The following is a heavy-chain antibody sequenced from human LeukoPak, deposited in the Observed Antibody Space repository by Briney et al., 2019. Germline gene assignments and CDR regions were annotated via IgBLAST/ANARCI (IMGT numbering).Heavy chain of an antibody. V-gene: IGHV3-23*01. D-gene: IGHD5/OR15-5a*01. CDR3: AKPHIRMSTVCFFDS. CDR1: GFTFSSYV. CDR2: IGVRGDDT. Sequence: GESLTLSCAASGFTFSSYVMSWVRQAPGKGLEWVSGIGVRGDDTYYADSVKGRFTISRDNSDNMLYLQMNSLRAEDTAIYYCAKPHIRMSTVCFFDSWGQGTRVTVSS. J-gene: IGHJ4*02.